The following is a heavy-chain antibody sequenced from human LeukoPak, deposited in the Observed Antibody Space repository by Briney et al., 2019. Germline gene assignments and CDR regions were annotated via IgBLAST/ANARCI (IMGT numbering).Heavy chain of an antibody. J-gene: IGHJ3*02. CDR2: IKQDGSEK. CDR1: GFTFSSYG. Sequence: GGSLRLSCAASGFTFSSYGMHWVRQAPGKGLEWVANIKQDGSEKYYVDSVKGRFTISRDNAKNSLYLQMNSLKAEDTAVYYCARERYCSGGSCYSGSDASDIWGQGTMVTVSS. V-gene: IGHV3-7*01. CDR3: ARERYCSGGSCYSGSDASDI. D-gene: IGHD2-15*01.